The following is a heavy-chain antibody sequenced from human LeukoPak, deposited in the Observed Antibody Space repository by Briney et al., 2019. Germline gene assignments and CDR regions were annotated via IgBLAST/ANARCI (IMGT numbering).Heavy chain of an antibody. J-gene: IGHJ1*01. CDR1: GFTFSSYA. V-gene: IGHV3-23*01. CDR3: ARDPDPVTTDGWYFQH. Sequence: GGSLRLSCAASGFTFSSYAMSWVRQAPGKGLEWVSAISGSGGSTYYADSVKGRFTISRDNSKNTLYLQMNSLRAEDTAVYYCARDPDPVTTDGWYFQHWGQGTLVTVSS. D-gene: IGHD4-17*01. CDR2: ISGSGGST.